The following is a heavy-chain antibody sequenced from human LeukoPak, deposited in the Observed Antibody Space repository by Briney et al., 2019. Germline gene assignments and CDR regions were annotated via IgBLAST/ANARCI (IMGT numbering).Heavy chain of an antibody. J-gene: IGHJ5*02. Sequence: SETLSLTCAVYGGSFSGYYWSWIRQPPGKGLEWIGEINHSGSTNYNPSLKSRVTISVDTSKNQFSLKLSSVTAADTAVYYCTSQTVARWFDPWAREPWSPSPQ. D-gene: IGHD1-14*01. CDR3: TSQTVARWFDP. V-gene: IGHV4-34*01. CDR1: GGSFSGYY. CDR2: INHSGST.